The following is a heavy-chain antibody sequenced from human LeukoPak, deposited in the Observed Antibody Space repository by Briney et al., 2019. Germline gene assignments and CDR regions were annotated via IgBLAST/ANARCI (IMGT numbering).Heavy chain of an antibody. CDR1: GGSISTAAYY. CDR2: IYSTGST. V-gene: IGHV4-61*08. Sequence: PSETLSLTCTVSGGSISTAAYYWSWIRQPPGKGLEWIGRIYSTGSTNYNPSLKSRVTMSVDTSKNQFSLRLRSVTAADTAVYYCARQIASAGTAGFDFWGQGALVTVSS. D-gene: IGHD6-13*01. J-gene: IGHJ4*02. CDR3: ARQIASAGTAGFDF.